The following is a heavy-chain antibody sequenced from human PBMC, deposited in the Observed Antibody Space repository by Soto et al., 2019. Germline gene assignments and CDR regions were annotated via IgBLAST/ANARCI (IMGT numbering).Heavy chain of an antibody. Sequence: NPSETLSLTCTVSGGSISSGDYYWSWIRQPPGKGLEWIGYIYYSGSTYYNPSLKSRVTISVDTSKNQFSLKLSSVTAADTAVYYCARGAVPAPNAWNWFDPWGQGTLVTVSS. J-gene: IGHJ5*02. CDR3: ARGAVPAPNAWNWFDP. V-gene: IGHV4-30-4*01. CDR2: IYYSGST. D-gene: IGHD2-2*01. CDR1: GGSISSGDYY.